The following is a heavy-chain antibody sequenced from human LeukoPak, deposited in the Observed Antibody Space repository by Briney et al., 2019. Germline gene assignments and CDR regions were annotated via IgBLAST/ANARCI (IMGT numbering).Heavy chain of an antibody. CDR3: ARRTYYYDSSGYYRPTPTMYYFDY. CDR2: IYPGDSDT. V-gene: IGHV5-51*01. Sequence: GESLKISCQGSGYSFTNYWIGWVRQMPGKGLEWMGIIYPGDSDTRYSPSFQGQVTISADKSISTAYLQWSSLKASDTAMYYCARRTYYYDSSGYYRPTPTMYYFDYWGQGTLVTVSS. CDR1: GYSFTNYW. J-gene: IGHJ4*02. D-gene: IGHD3-22*01.